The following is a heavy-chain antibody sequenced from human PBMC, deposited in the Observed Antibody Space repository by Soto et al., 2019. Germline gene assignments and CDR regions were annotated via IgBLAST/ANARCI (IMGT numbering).Heavy chain of an antibody. CDR3: ARDLWGYCGTDCFPLDV. Sequence: PSETLSLTCAVSGGSISRSNWWSWVRQPPGKGLEWIGYMYNTGSTVYNPSFKSRVTISVDTSKNQFSLQLNSVTAADTAVYYCARDLWGYCGTDCFPLDVWGQGTTVTVSS. V-gene: IGHV4-4*02. CDR1: GGSISRSNW. CDR2: MYNTGST. J-gene: IGHJ6*02. D-gene: IGHD2-21*02.